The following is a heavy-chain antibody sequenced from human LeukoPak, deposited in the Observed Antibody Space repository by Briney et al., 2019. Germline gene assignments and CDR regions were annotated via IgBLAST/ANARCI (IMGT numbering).Heavy chain of an antibody. J-gene: IGHJ4*02. Sequence: GGSLRLSCAAPGFTFSSYAMSWVRQAPGKGLEWVSAISGSGGSTYYADSVKGRFTISRDNSKNTLYLQMNSLRAEDTAVYYCAKSPTRITMVRGVDYWGQGTLVTVSS. D-gene: IGHD3-10*01. CDR3: AKSPTRITMVRGVDY. CDR2: ISGSGGST. V-gene: IGHV3-23*01. CDR1: GFTFSSYA.